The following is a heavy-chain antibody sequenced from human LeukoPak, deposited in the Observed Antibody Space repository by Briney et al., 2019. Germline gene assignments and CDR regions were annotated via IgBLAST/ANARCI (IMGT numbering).Heavy chain of an antibody. CDR3: AKDGVVVAATPFDY. Sequence: GGSLRLSCAASGFTFSSYGMHWVRQAPGKGLGWVAFIRYDGSNKYYADSVKGRFTISRDNSKNTLYLQMNSLRAEDTAVYYCAKDGVVVAATPFDYWGQGTLVTVSS. D-gene: IGHD2-15*01. V-gene: IGHV3-30*02. CDR2: IRYDGSNK. J-gene: IGHJ4*02. CDR1: GFTFSSYG.